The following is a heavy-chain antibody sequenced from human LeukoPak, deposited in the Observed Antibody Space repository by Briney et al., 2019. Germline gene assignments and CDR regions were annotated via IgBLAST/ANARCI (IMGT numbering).Heavy chain of an antibody. CDR2: IKGDGSHT. CDR3: VRDWDHFDFDS. D-gene: IGHD1-14*01. Sequence: GGSLRLSCAASGFTFSNYWMHWVRQAPGKGLVWVSRIKGDGSHTVYADSVKDRFTISRDNAKNTLYLQMKSLRDEDTAVYYCVRDWDHFDFDSWGQGTLVTVSS. J-gene: IGHJ5*01. V-gene: IGHV3-74*01. CDR1: GFTFSNYW.